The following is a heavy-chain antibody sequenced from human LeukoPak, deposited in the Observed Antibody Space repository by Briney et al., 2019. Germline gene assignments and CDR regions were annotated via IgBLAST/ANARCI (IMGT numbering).Heavy chain of an antibody. D-gene: IGHD2-15*01. V-gene: IGHV4-38-2*02. CDR3: AKSGLNRLDY. J-gene: IGHJ4*02. CDR1: GYSISTSYY. Sequence: SETLSLTCTVSGYSISTSYYWGWIRQPPGKGLEWIGSIYHSGNTYYNPSLKSRVTISVDTSKNQFSLKLNSVTAADTAVYYCAKSGLNRLDYWGQGTLVTVSS. CDR2: IYHSGNT.